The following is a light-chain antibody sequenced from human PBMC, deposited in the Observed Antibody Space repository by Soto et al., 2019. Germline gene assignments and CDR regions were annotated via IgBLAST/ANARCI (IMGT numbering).Light chain of an antibody. CDR1: SSDIGGYTY. V-gene: IGLV2-11*01. CDR2: DVS. Sequence: QSALTQPRSVSGSPGQSVTISCTGTSSDIGGYTYVSWYQQHPGKAPKVIIYDVSERPSGVHDRFSGSKSGNTASLTISGLQPEDEADYYCCSFAGPQSFEVFGEGTKVTVL. J-gene: IGLJ1*01. CDR3: CSFAGPQSFEV.